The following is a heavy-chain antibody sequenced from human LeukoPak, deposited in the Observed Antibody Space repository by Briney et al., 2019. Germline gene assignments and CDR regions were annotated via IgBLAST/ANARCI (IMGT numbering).Heavy chain of an antibody. CDR3: GVVVVAVDY. J-gene: IGHJ4*02. CDR1: GFSFGEYP. D-gene: IGHD2-15*01. V-gene: IGHV3-49*03. CDR2: IRNKAFGGTS. Sequence: GGSLRLSCTTSGFSFGEYPMNWFRQAPGKGLEWAGFIRNKAFGGTSEYAASVKGRFTISRDDSKNIAYLQMNSLKTEDTAVYYCGVVVVAVDYWGQGTLVTVSS.